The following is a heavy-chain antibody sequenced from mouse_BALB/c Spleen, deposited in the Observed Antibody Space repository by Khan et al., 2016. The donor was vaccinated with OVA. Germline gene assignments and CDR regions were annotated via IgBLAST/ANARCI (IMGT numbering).Heavy chain of an antibody. D-gene: IGHD1-1*01. J-gene: IGHJ3*01. V-gene: IGHV1-5*01. CDR3: TSAGYGAFAY. CDR2: FYPGNSDT. Sequence: VQLQQPGTVLARPGASVKMSCKASGYSFTDYWMHWVKQRPGQGLEWIGAFYPGNSDTTYNQKFKGKAKLTAVTSASTAYMELSSLTNEDSSVYYCTSAGYGAFAYWGQGTLVTVSA. CDR1: GYSFTDYW.